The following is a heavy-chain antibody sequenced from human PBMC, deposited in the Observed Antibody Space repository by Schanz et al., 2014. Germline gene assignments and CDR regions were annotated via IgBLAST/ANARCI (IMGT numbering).Heavy chain of an antibody. CDR1: GFTFSNHA. J-gene: IGHJ4*02. CDR2: ISFDGRNT. CDR3: ARGVRIDY. V-gene: IGHV3-30*03. D-gene: IGHD3-3*01. Sequence: VQLLESGGGLVQPGGSLRLSCAASGFTFSNHALSWVRQAPGKGLEWVGFISFDGRNTGYAHSVKGRFTISRDNAKNSLYLQMNSLTAEDTAVYYCARGVRIDYWGQGTLXTVSS.